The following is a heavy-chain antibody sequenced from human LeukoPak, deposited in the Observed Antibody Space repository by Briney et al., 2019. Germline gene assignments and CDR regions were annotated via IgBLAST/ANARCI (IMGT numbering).Heavy chain of an antibody. Sequence: PSETLSLTCSVSGGSISSYYWRWIRPPPGKGLEWMGYIYYSGSTNYNPSLKSRVTISVDTSKNQFSLKLSSVTAADTAVYYCARSSDCGDYGRRYHYYGMDVWGQGTTVTVSS. CDR3: ARSSDCGDYGRRYHYYGMDV. J-gene: IGHJ6*02. CDR1: GGSISSYY. D-gene: IGHD4-17*01. V-gene: IGHV4-59*08. CDR2: IYYSGST.